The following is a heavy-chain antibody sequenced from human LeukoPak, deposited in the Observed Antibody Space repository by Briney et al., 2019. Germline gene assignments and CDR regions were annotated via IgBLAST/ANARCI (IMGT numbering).Heavy chain of an antibody. V-gene: IGHV3-74*01. CDR2: INGDVTIT. CDR3: ARSDWFDP. Sequence: PGGSLRLSCAAYGFTFSHYWMSWVRQAPGKGLVWVSRINGDVTITTYADSVKGRFTISRDNAKNTLCLQMNSLRAEDTAIYYCARSDWFDPWGQGTLVTVSS. CDR1: GFTFSHYW. J-gene: IGHJ5*02.